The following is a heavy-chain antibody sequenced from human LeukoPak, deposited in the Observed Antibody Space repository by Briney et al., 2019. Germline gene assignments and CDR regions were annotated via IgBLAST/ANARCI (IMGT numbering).Heavy chain of an antibody. CDR2: ISYDGSNK. V-gene: IGHV3-30*18. J-gene: IGHJ4*01. CDR3: AKGPERGTFDS. Sequence: GGSLRLSCAASGFTFSSYGMHWVRQAPGKGLEWVAVISYDGSNKYYADSVKGRFTISRDNSKNTLYLRLNSLRADDTAVYYCAKGPERGTFDSWGHGTLVTFSS. D-gene: IGHD1-1*01. CDR1: GFTFSSYG.